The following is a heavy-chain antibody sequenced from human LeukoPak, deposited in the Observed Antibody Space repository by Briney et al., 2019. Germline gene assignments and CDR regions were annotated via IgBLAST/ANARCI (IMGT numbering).Heavy chain of an antibody. D-gene: IGHD2-2*01. V-gene: IGHV4-34*01. CDR2: INHSGST. CDR1: GGSFSGCY. CDR3: ARGGYCSSTSCYPVDNWFDP. Sequence: SETLSLTCAVYGGSFSGCYWSWIRQPPGKGLEWIGEINHSGSTNYNPSLKSRVTISVDTSKNQFSLKLSSVTAADTAVYYCARGGYCSSTSCYPVDNWFDPWGQGTLVTVSS. J-gene: IGHJ5*02.